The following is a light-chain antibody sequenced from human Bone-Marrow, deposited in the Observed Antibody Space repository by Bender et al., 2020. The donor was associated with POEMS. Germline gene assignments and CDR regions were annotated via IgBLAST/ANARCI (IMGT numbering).Light chain of an antibody. CDR3: QTWDTGSWV. V-gene: IGLV2-14*02. CDR1: SSDVGTYGL. J-gene: IGLJ3*02. CDR2: AVT. Sequence: QSALTQPASVSGSPGQSITISCSGTSSDVGTYGLVSWYQQHPGKAPKVMIYAVTKWPSGVPDRFSGSRSGTSASLAITGLQAGDEADYYCQTWDTGSWVFGGGTKLTVL.